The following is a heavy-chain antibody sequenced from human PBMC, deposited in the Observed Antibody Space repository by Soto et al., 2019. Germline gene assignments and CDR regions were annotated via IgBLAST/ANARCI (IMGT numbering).Heavy chain of an antibody. CDR3: AREVAGGYSYGYYYYYYGMDV. Sequence: VASVKVSCKASGGTFSSYAISWVRQAPGQGLEWMGGIIPIFGTANYAQKFQGRVTITADESTSTAYMELSSLRSEDTAVYYCAREVAGGYSYGYYYYYYGMDVWGQGTTVTVSS. D-gene: IGHD5-18*01. J-gene: IGHJ6*02. CDR2: IIPIFGTA. CDR1: GGTFSSYA. V-gene: IGHV1-69*13.